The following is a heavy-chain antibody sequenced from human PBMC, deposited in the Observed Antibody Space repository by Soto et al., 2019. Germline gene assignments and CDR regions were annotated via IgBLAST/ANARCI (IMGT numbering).Heavy chain of an antibody. Sequence: SETLSLTCTVSGGSISSGDYYWSWIRQPPGKGLECIGYIYYSGSTNYNPSLKSRVTISVDTSKNQFSLKLSSVTAADTAVYYCARVDSDYYDGMDVWGQGTTVT. J-gene: IGHJ6*02. CDR1: GGSISSGDYY. V-gene: IGHV4-61*08. CDR3: ARVDSDYYDGMDV. CDR2: IYYSGST.